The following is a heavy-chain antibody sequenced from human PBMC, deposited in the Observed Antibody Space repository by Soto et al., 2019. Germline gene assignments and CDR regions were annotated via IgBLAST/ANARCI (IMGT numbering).Heavy chain of an antibody. CDR3: ARAFHYYYDSSGYQNYFDY. Sequence: SEALSLTCAVSGYSISSGYYWGWIRQPPGKGLEWIGSIYHSGSTYYNPSLKSRATISVDTSKNQFSLKLSSVTAADTAVYYCARAFHYYYDSSGYQNYFDYWGQGTLVTVSS. CDR2: IYHSGST. CDR1: GYSISSGYY. D-gene: IGHD3-22*01. J-gene: IGHJ4*02. V-gene: IGHV4-38-2*01.